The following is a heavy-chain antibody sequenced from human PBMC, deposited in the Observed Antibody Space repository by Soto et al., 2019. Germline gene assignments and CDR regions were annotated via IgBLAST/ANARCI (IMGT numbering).Heavy chain of an antibody. CDR2: IYWDDDK. CDR3: ARVGGLEEWRYRRDH. CDR1: GFSLTTTGVG. D-gene: IGHD2-15*01. Sequence: QITLKESGPSLVKPTQTLTLTCTFSGFSLTTTGVGVVWIRQPPGKALEWLALIYWDDDKHYSPSLRSRLTLTQDTTTHQVVLTLTNVDPADTGAYFCARVGGLEEWRYRRDHCGQGTAVTVSS. V-gene: IGHV2-5*02. J-gene: IGHJ4*02.